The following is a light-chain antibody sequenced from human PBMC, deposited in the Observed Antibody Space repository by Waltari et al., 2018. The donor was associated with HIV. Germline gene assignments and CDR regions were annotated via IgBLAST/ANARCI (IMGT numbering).Light chain of an antibody. CDR3: CAYAGSTTYVI. V-gene: IGLV2-23*02. CDR2: EVS. CDR1: SSDVGGYNL. Sequence: QSALTQPASVSGSPGQSITISCTGTSSDVGGYNLCSGYQQHPGKAPKLMIYEVSKRPSGVSNRFSGSKSGNTASLTISGLQAEDEADYYCCAYAGSTTYVIFGGGTKLTVL. J-gene: IGLJ2*01.